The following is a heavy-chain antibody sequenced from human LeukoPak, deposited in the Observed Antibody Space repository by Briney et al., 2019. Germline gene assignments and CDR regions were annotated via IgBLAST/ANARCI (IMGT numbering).Heavy chain of an antibody. V-gene: IGHV3-23*01. CDR2: ISGSADTT. D-gene: IGHD5-18*01. J-gene: IGHJ5*02. Sequence: PGGSLRLSCAASGFTFTSYAMSWVRQAPGKGLEWVSSISGSADTTYYGDSVKGRFTISRDNSKNTMYLQMNSLRAEDTAIYYCAKGGYSYPFAPWGQGTLVTVSS. CDR1: GFTFTSYA. CDR3: AKGGYSYPFAP.